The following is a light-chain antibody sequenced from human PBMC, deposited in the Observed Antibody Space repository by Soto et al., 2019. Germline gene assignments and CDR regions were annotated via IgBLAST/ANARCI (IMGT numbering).Light chain of an antibody. Sequence: EIVLTQSPGTLSLSPGERATLSCRASQSVSSSYLAWYQQKPGQAPRLLIYVASSRDTGIPDRFSGSGSGTDFTLTISRLEPEDFAVYYCQQYGSSPRTFGQGTKVEIK. CDR1: QSVSSSY. J-gene: IGKJ1*01. CDR2: VAS. V-gene: IGKV3-20*01. CDR3: QQYGSSPRT.